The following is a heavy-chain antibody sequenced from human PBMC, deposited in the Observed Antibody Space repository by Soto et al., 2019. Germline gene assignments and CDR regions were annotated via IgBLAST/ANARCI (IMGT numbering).Heavy chain of an antibody. CDR1: GGSISSYY. V-gene: IGHV4-59*08. D-gene: IGHD4-4*01. CDR2: IYYSGST. CDR3: ARSGMTTVNKSYYYYMDV. Sequence: PSETLSLTCTVSGGSISSYYWSWIRQPPGKGLEWIGYIYYSGSTNYNPSNKSRVTISVDTSKNQFSLKLSSVTAADTAVYYCARSGMTTVNKSYYYYMDVWGKGTTVTVSS. J-gene: IGHJ6*03.